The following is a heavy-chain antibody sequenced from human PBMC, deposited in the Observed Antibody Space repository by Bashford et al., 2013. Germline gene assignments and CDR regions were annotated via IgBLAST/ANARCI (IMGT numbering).Heavy chain of an antibody. D-gene: IGHD3-10*01. CDR1: GYTFTSYY. J-gene: IGHJ5*02. CDR3: ARDPTNYYGSGAEWFDP. CDR2: INPSGGST. V-gene: IGHV1-46*01. Sequence: ASVKVSCKASGYTFTSYYMHWVRQAPGQGLEWMGIINPSGGSTSYAQKFQGRVTMTRDTSTSTVYMELSSLRSEDTAVYYCARDPTNYYGSGAEWFDPWGQGTLVTVSS.